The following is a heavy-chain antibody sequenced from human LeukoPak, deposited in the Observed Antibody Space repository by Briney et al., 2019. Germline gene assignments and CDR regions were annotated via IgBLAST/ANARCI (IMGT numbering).Heavy chain of an antibody. CDR1: GGSISSGDYY. D-gene: IGHD6-6*01. CDR3: ARVSEYSSSN. CDR2: IYSSGST. Sequence: SETLSLTCTVSGGSISSGDYYWSWIRQPPGKGLEWIGYIYSSGSTYYNPSLKSRVTKSVDTSKNQFSLKLSSVTAADTAVYYCARVSEYSSSNWGQGTLVTVSS. J-gene: IGHJ4*02. V-gene: IGHV4-30-4*01.